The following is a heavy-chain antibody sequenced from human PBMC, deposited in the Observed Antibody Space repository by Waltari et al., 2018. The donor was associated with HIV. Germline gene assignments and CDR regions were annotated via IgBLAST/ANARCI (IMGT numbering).Heavy chain of an antibody. CDR2: IYYSGST. J-gene: IGHJ4*02. CDR1: GGSITSHY. V-gene: IGHV4-59*11. CDR3: ARGPTRYYFDN. Sequence: QVQLQESGPGLVTPSETLSLTCTVSGGSITSHYWSWIRQPPGKGLEWIGYIYYSGSTNYDPSLKSRVTISVDTSKNQFSLNVTSVTAAYTAVYYCARGPTRYYFDNWGQGTLVTVSS. D-gene: IGHD2-2*01.